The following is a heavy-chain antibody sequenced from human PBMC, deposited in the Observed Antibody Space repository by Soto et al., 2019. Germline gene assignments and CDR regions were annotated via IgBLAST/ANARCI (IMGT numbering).Heavy chain of an antibody. D-gene: IGHD3-16*01. Sequence: QVQLVESGGGLVKPGGSLRLSCAASGIVFSDYMSWVRQAPGKGLEWLSYISGSGRTIYSADSVKGRFTISRDNATYSLSLQMNNVRTEETAVDCCARLPFRWGGFDPWGQGTLVTVSS. CDR3: ARLPFRWGGFDP. V-gene: IGHV3-11*01. CDR2: ISGSGRTI. J-gene: IGHJ5*02. CDR1: GIVFSDY.